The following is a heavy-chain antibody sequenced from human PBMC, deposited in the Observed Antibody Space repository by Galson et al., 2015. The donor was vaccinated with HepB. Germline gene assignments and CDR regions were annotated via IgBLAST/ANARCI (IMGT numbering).Heavy chain of an antibody. CDR1: GFTFSSYW. D-gene: IGHD3-16*01. V-gene: IGHV3-7*01. J-gene: IGHJ4*02. CDR3: ARARDDYVWGSPYDY. Sequence: SLRLSCAASGFTFSSYWMSWVRQAPGKGLEWVANIKQDGSEKYYVDSVKGRFTISRDNAKNSLYLQMNSLRAEDTAVYYCARARDDYVWGSPYDYWGQGTLVTVSS. CDR2: IKQDGSEK.